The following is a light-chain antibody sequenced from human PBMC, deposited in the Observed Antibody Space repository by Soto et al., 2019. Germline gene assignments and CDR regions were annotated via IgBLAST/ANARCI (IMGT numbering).Light chain of an antibody. J-gene: IGKJ4*01. Sequence: IVLTQSPATLSLSPGERATLSCRASQSVSSYLAWYQQKPGQAPRLLIYDASNRATGIPARFSGSGSGTDFTLTTSSLEPEDFAVYYCQQYSNWPPVTFGGGTKVDIK. CDR2: DAS. CDR3: QQYSNWPPVT. V-gene: IGKV3-11*01. CDR1: QSVSSY.